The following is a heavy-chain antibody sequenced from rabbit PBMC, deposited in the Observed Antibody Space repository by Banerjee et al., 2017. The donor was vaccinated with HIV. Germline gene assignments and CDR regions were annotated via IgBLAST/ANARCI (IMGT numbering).Heavy chain of an antibody. CDR3: ARDSSGWGGYFSL. V-gene: IGHV1S40*01. Sequence: QSLEESGGGLVQPEGSLTLTCTASGFSFNNSYYMCWVRQAPGKGLEWIACIYAGSSGVTYYASWAKGRFTISKTSSTTVTLQMTSLTAADTATYFCARDSSGWGGYFSLWGQGTLVTVS. CDR1: GFSFNNSYY. J-gene: IGHJ4*01. D-gene: IGHD4-1*01. CDR2: IYAGSSGVT.